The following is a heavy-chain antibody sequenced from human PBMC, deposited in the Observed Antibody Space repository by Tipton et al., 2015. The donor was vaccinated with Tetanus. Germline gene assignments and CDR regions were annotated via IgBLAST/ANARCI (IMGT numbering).Heavy chain of an antibody. CDR3: AHMDTYFYRGRDV. J-gene: IGHJ6*02. CDR1: AITFSTYA. CDR2: ISSSGGST. Sequence: SLRLSCVDSAITFSTYAMSWVRQAPGKGLEWVSGISSSGGSTYYADSVKGRFTISRDNSKNTLFLQMNSLRAEDTAVYFCAHMDTYFYRGRDVWGQGTTVSVSS. D-gene: IGHD2-21*01. V-gene: IGHV3-23*01.